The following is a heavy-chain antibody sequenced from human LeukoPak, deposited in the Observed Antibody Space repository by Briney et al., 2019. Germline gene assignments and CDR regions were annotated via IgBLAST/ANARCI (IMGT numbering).Heavy chain of an antibody. CDR3: ARKRDYSSSWYSPQHNWFDP. CDR2: IYYSGST. J-gene: IGHJ5*02. D-gene: IGHD6-13*01. CDR1: GGSFSGYY. Sequence: SETLSLTCAVYGGSFSGYYWSWIRQPPGKGLEWIGYIYYSGSTYYNPSLKSRVTISVDTSKNQFSLKLSSVTAADTAVYYCARKRDYSSSWYSPQHNWFDPWGQGTLVTVSS. V-gene: IGHV4-34*01.